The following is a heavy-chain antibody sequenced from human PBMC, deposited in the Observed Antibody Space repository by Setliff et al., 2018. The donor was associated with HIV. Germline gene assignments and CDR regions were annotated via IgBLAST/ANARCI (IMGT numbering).Heavy chain of an antibody. CDR1: GYTFSDYY. V-gene: IGHV1-2*02. D-gene: IGHD2-15*01. CDR2: INPLSDAT. Sequence: ASVKVSCKASGYTFSDYYLHWVRQAPGQAIEWMGWINPLSDATKFSHKFQESLRDTSVSTAYLQISSLKAEDSAVYYCARRMEMTPIGYWGQGTLVTVSS. CDR3: ARRMEMTPIGY. J-gene: IGHJ4*02.